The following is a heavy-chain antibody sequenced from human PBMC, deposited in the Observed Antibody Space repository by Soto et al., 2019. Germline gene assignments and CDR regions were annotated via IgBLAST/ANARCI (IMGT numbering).Heavy chain of an antibody. V-gene: IGHV3-53*01. CDR2: IYSGGKT. Sequence: GGSLRLSCAASGLSVSTNFMSWVRQAPGKGLEWLAVIYSGGKTFYADSVKGRFTISKDNSKNTLSLQMNSLRAEDTAVYYCTRDAPGERPYYFYYYGMDVWGQGTTVTVSS. CDR3: TRDAPGERPYYFYYYGMDV. J-gene: IGHJ6*02. CDR1: GLSVSTNF.